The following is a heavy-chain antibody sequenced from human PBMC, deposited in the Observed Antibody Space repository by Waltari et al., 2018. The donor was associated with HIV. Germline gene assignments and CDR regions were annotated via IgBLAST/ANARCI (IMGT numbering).Heavy chain of an antibody. CDR1: GFPFRSSW. J-gene: IGHJ3*02. CDR2: ISSDGSTT. V-gene: IGHV3-74*01. D-gene: IGHD4-17*01. CDR3: ARENTMTYYDALDI. Sequence: EVQLVESGGGLVQPGGSLRLSCAASGFPFRSSWMHWVRQAPGKGLVWVSCISSDGSTTNYADSVKGRLTISRDNAKNTLYLQMNSLRADDTAVYYCARENTMTYYDALDIWGQGTMVTVSS.